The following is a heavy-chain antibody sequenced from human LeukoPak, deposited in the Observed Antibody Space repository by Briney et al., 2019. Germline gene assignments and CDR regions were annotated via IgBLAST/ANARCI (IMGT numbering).Heavy chain of an antibody. CDR2: IIPIFGTA. Sequence: SVKVSCKASGGTFSSYAISWVRQAPGQGLEWMGRIIPIFGTANYAQKFQGRVTITTDESTSTAYMELSSLRSEDTAVYYCARGRRHGDYERRYYFDYWGQGTLATVSS. J-gene: IGHJ4*02. V-gene: IGHV1-69*05. CDR3: ARGRRHGDYERRYYFDY. CDR1: GGTFSSYA. D-gene: IGHD4-17*01.